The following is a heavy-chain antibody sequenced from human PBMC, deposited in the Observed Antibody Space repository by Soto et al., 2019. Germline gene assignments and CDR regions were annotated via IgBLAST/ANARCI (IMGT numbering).Heavy chain of an antibody. J-gene: IGHJ4*02. Sequence: SETLSLICVVSGDSVSSTHWWTWVRQTPGKGLEWIGEVYHTGSTKYNPSLKDRVTISVDKSKNHFSLNLMSLTAADTAVYYCATLPPRIVVTVLPIPSWSQGTQVTVSS. D-gene: IGHD2-21*01. CDR3: ATLPPRIVVTVLPIPS. CDR1: GDSVSSTHW. V-gene: IGHV4-4*02. CDR2: VYHTGST.